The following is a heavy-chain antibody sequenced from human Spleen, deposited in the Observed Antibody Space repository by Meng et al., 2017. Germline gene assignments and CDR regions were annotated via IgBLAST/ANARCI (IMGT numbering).Heavy chain of an antibody. D-gene: IGHD6-6*01. Sequence: SETLSLTCAVYGGSFSGYYWSWIRQPPGKGLEWIGEINHSGSTNYNPSLKSRVTISVDTSKNQFSLKLSSVTAADTAVYYCARGSSDHYYCYVMDVWGQGTTVT. CDR3: ARGSSDHYYCYVMDV. V-gene: IGHV4-34*01. CDR1: GGSFSGYY. J-gene: IGHJ6*01. CDR2: INHSGST.